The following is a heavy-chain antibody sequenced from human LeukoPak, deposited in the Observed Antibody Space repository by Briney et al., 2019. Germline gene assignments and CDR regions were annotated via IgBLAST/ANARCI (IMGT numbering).Heavy chain of an antibody. Sequence: PSETLSLTCTVSGGSISSYYWSWIRQPPGKGLEWIGYIYYSGSTNYNPSLKSRVTISVDTSKNQFSLKLSSVTAADTAVYYCARAGITMVRGIKGYYFDYWGQGTLVTVSS. V-gene: IGHV4-59*01. J-gene: IGHJ4*02. D-gene: IGHD3-10*01. CDR1: GGSISSYY. CDR3: ARAGITMVRGIKGYYFDY. CDR2: IYYSGST.